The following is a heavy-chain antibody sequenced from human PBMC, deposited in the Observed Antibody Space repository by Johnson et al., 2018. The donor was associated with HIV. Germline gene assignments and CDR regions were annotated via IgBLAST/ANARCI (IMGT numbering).Heavy chain of an antibody. V-gene: IGHV3-48*03. CDR1: GFTFDDYA. CDR2: ISSSDSTI. J-gene: IGHJ3*02. Sequence: VQLVESGGGLVQPGRSLRLSCAASGFTFDDYAMHWVRQAPGKGLEWVSYISSSDSTIYYADSVKGRFTISRDNAKNSLYLQMNSLRAEDTAVYYCARGTTGQYHYDAFDIWGQGTMVTVSS. CDR3: ARGTTGQYHYDAFDI. D-gene: IGHD1-14*01.